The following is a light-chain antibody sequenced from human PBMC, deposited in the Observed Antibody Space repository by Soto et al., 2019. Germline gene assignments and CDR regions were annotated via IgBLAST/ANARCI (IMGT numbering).Light chain of an antibody. CDR2: VKSDGSH. Sequence: QAVLTQSPSASASLGASVKLTCTLSSGHGNYVIAWHQQQPEKGPRYLMKVKSDGSHSKGDGIPDRFSGSSSGAERYLAISSLQSEDEADYFCQTWDTGIVVFGGGTKLTVL. V-gene: IGLV4-69*01. CDR1: SGHGNYV. J-gene: IGLJ2*01. CDR3: QTWDTGIVV.